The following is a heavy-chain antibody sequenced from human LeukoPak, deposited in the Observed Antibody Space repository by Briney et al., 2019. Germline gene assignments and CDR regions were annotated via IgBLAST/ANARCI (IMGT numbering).Heavy chain of an antibody. D-gene: IGHD3-22*01. CDR3: EREPTYYYDSSGDYYYGMDV. CDR2: IYYSGST. Sequence: SETLSLTCTVSGGSISSYYWSWIRQPPGKGLEWIGYIYYSGSTNYDPSLKSRVTISVDTSKNQFSLKLSSVTAADTAVYYCEREPTYYYDSSGDYYYGMDVWGQGTTVTVSS. V-gene: IGHV4-59*01. J-gene: IGHJ6*02. CDR1: GGSISSYY.